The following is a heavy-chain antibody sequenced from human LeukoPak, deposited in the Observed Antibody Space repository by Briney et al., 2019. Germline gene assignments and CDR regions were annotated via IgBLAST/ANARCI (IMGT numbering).Heavy chain of an antibody. CDR2: IIPILGIA. D-gene: IGHD3-3*01. CDR3: ARAPDDYDFWSGPFDY. CDR1: GGTFSSYA. J-gene: IGHJ4*02. Sequence: SVKVSCKASGGTFSSYAISWVREAPGQGLEWMGRIIPILGIANYAQKYQGRVTITADKSTSTAYMEMSSLRSEDTAVYYCARAPDDYDFWSGPFDYWGRGTLVTVSS. V-gene: IGHV1-69*04.